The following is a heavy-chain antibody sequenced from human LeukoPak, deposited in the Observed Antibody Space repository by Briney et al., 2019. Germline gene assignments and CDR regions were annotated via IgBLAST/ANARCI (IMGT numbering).Heavy chain of an antibody. V-gene: IGHV3-30*02. CDR1: GFTFSKYG. CDR3: ASGSYYFDY. CDR2: IRNDGRNK. Sequence: PGGSLRLSCAASGFTFSKYGMYWVRQAPGKGLEWVAFIRNDGRNKYYTDSVKGRFTISRDNSKNTLYLQMNSLRAEDTAVYYCASGSYYFDYWGQGTLVTVSS. D-gene: IGHD1-26*01. J-gene: IGHJ4*02.